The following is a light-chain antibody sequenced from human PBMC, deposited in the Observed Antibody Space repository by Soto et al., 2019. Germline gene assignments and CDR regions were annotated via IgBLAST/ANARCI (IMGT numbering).Light chain of an antibody. V-gene: IGKV1-5*01. CDR3: QQYNSYSYT. CDR1: QSISSW. CDR2: DAS. J-gene: IGKJ5*01. Sequence: IRMTQSPSSFSASTGDRVTITCRASQSISSWLAWYQQKPGKAPKLLIYDASSLESGVPSRFSGSGSGTEFTLTISSLQPDDFATYYCQQYNSYSYTFGQGTRLEIK.